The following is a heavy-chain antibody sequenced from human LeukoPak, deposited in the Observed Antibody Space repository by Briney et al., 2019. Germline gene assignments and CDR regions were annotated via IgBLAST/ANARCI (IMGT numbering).Heavy chain of an antibody. Sequence: GGSLRLSCAASGFSFSTFGMHWVRQAPGKGLEWVALIWYDGSNKYYADSVKGRFTISRDNSKNTLYLQMNSLRAEDTAVYYCTSAGIAVAGTGAFDIWGQGTMVTVSS. V-gene: IGHV3-33*03. J-gene: IGHJ3*02. CDR3: TSAGIAVAGTGAFDI. CDR1: GFSFSTFG. D-gene: IGHD6-19*01. CDR2: IWYDGSNK.